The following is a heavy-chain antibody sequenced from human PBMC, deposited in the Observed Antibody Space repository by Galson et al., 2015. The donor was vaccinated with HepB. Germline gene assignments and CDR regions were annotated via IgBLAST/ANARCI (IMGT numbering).Heavy chain of an antibody. D-gene: IGHD2-15*01. CDR1: GFTFSSYA. J-gene: IGHJ4*02. V-gene: IGHV3-23*01. CDR3: AKAGCSGGTCYSTFDY. Sequence: SLRLSCAASGFTFSSYAMSWVRQAPGKGLEWVSTISGSGGSTYYADSVKGRFTISRDNSKNTLYLQMNSLRAEGTAVYYCAKAGCSGGTCYSTFDYWGQGTLVTVSS. CDR2: ISGSGGST.